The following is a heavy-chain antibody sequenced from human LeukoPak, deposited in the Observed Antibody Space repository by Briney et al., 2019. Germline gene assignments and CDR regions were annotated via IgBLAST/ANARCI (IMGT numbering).Heavy chain of an antibody. CDR2: ISGSGGST. Sequence: PGGTLRLSCKASGFIFGDYYMTWVRQAPGKGLEWVSGISGSGGSTYYADSVKGRFTISRDNSKNTLYLQMNSLRAEDTAVYYCAKSGSGSHTYYGMDVWGQGATVTVS. D-gene: IGHD3-10*01. V-gene: IGHV3-23*01. CDR1: GFIFGDYY. J-gene: IGHJ6*02. CDR3: AKSGSGSHTYYGMDV.